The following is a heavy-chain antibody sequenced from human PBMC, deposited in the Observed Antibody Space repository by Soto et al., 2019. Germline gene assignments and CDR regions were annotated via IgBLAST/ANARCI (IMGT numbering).Heavy chain of an antibody. CDR3: ANDPYGSRSGLHLNWSEN. J-gene: IGHJ5*02. CDR2: ISVSVGST. D-gene: IGHD3-10*01. CDR1: GFTFSSYA. Sequence: WGSLRLSCAASGFTFSSYAMSWVRQGPGKGLEWVSAISVSVGSTYCADSVKGRFTISRDNSKNTLYLQMNSLRAEDTAVYYCANDPYGSRSGLHLNWSENSGKETFLTVST. V-gene: IGHV3-23*01.